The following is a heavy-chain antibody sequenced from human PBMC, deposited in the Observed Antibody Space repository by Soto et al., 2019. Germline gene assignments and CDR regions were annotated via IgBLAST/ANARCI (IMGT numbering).Heavy chain of an antibody. V-gene: IGHV1-2*02. CDR2: INPNSGGT. J-gene: IGHJ3*02. D-gene: IGHD3-10*01. CDR3: ARDPGSYYYGSGSYGPPNAFDI. Sequence: EASVKVSCKASGYTFTGYYMHWVRQAPGQGLEWMGWINPNSGGTNYAQKFQGRVTMTRDTSISTAYMELSRLRSDDTAVYYCARDPGSYYYGSGSYGPPNAFDIWGQGTMVTVSS. CDR1: GYTFTGYY.